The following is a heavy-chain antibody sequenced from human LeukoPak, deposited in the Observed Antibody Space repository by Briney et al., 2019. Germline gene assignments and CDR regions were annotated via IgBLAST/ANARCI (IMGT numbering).Heavy chain of an antibody. CDR3: ARDKAGVPDY. J-gene: IGHJ4*02. CDR1: GFTLSSYA. Sequence: GGSLRLSCAASGFTLSSYAMHWVRQAPGKGLEWVAVISYDGSNKYYADSVKGRFTISRDNSKNTLYLQMNSLRAEDTAVYYCARDKAGVPDYWGQGTLVTVSS. D-gene: IGHD3-10*01. V-gene: IGHV3-30*04. CDR2: ISYDGSNK.